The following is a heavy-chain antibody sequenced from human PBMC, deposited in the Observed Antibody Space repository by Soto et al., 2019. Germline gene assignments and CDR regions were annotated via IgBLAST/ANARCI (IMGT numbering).Heavy chain of an antibody. J-gene: IGHJ6*02. Sequence: EVQLVESGGGLIQPGGSLRLSCAMSGFAVSSNDVTWVRQAPGNGLEWVALLYTGAKTDYAASVKDRFSLSRDNVQNIVFLQMNSLRLEDTAVYYCARAGWFGAYGMDVWGQGTTVTVSS. D-gene: IGHD3-10*01. CDR2: LYTGAKT. CDR3: ARAGWFGAYGMDV. CDR1: GFAVSSND. V-gene: IGHV3-53*01.